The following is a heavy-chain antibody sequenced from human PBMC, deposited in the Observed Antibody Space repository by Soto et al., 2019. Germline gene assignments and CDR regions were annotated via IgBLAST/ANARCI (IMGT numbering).Heavy chain of an antibody. J-gene: IGHJ4*02. D-gene: IGHD3-16*01. CDR3: ARDGDVNTGFGKDY. CDR1: GFTFTRYS. Sequence: PGGSLRLSCAASGFTFTRYSMNWVRQAPGKGLEWVSSISSTTNYIYYGDSMKGRFTISRDNAKNSLYLEMNSLSAEDTAMYYCARDGDVNTGFGKDYWGQGTLVTVSS. V-gene: IGHV3-21*06. CDR2: ISSTTNYI.